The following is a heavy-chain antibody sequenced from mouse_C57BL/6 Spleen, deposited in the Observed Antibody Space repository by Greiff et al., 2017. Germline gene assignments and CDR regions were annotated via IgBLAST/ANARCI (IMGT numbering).Heavy chain of an antibody. CDR3: ARPRVTTVVAKDYAMDY. V-gene: IGHV5-17*01. D-gene: IGHD1-1*01. CDR1: GFTFSDYG. CDR2: ISSGSSTI. Sequence: EVMLVESGGGLVKPGGSLKLSCAASGFTFSDYGMHWVRQAPEKGLEWVAYISSGSSTIYYADTVKGRFTISRDNAKNTLFLQMTSLRSEYTAMYYCARPRVTTVVAKDYAMDYWGQGTSVTVSS. J-gene: IGHJ4*01.